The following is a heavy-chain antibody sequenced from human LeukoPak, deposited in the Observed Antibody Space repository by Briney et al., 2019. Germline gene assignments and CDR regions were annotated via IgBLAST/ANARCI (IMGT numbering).Heavy chain of an antibody. CDR1: GFSFGTHG. CDR2: ISWNSGSI. V-gene: IGHV3-9*01. CDR3: ARSSETYCGGDCYSGFLDY. Sequence: GRSLRLSCAASGFSFGTHGMHWVRQAPGQGLEWVSGISWNSGSIGYADSVKGRFTISRDNAKNSLYLQMNSLRAEDTAVYYCARSSETYCGGDCYSGFLDYWGQGTLVTVSS. J-gene: IGHJ4*02. D-gene: IGHD2-21*02.